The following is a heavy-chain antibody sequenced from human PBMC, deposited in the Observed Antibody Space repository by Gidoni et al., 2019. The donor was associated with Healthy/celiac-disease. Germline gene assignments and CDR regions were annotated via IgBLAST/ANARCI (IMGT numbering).Heavy chain of an antibody. D-gene: IGHD3-3*01. J-gene: IGHJ5*02. CDR3: ARGLSSIWSGVWFDP. Sequence: QVQLQESGQGLVKPSETLSLTCTASGGSIRSYYWSWIRQPPGKGLELIGYIYYSGSTNYNPSLKSRVTISVDTSKNQFSLKLSSVTAADTAVYYCARGLSSIWSGVWFDPWGQGTLVTVSS. CDR2: IYYSGST. CDR1: GGSIRSYY. V-gene: IGHV4-59*01.